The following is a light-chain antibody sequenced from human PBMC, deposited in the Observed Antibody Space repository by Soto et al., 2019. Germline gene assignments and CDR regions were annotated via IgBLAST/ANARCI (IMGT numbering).Light chain of an antibody. V-gene: IGKV3-15*01. CDR3: QQYNNWPPRT. J-gene: IGKJ4*01. CDR2: AAS. Sequence: IVMTQSPATLSVSPGARATLSCRASQSVSSNLAWYQQKPGQAPRLLIYAASTRATGVPARFSGSGSGTDFTLTISSLQSEDFAVYYCQQYNNWPPRTVGGGTKVEIK. CDR1: QSVSSN.